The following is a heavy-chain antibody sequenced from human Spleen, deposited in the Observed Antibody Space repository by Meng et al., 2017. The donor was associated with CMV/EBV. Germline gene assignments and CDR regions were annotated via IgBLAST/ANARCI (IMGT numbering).Heavy chain of an antibody. CDR1: GGSISSSGYY. J-gene: IGHJ5*01. CDR2: LSYTGST. V-gene: IGHV4-31*01. Sequence: CTVSGGSISSSGYYWNWIRQRPGKGLEWIGYLSYTGSTFYNPSLRAAISVDTSKNQFSLKLTSVTAADTAVYYCARDGLGGGDYGFDSWGQGTLVTVSS. CDR3: ARDGLGGGDYGFDS. D-gene: IGHD4-17*01.